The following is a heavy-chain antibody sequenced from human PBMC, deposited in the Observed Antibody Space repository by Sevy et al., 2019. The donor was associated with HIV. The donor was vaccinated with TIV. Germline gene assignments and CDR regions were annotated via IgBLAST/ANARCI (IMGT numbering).Heavy chain of an antibody. CDR1: GYTLTELS. CDR3: ATDSGGYSGSYLDAFDI. D-gene: IGHD1-26*01. CDR2: FDPEDGET. Sequence: ASGKVSCKVSGYTLTELSMHWVRQAPGKGLEWMGGFDPEDGETIYAQKFQGRVTMTEDTSTDTAYMELSSPRSEDTAVYYCATDSGGYSGSYLDAFDIWGQGTMVTVSS. V-gene: IGHV1-24*01. J-gene: IGHJ3*02.